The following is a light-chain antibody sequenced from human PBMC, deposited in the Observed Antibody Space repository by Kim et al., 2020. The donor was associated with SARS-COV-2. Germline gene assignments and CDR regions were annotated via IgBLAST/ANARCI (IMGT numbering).Light chain of an antibody. CDR3: ATWDDSLSGRV. V-gene: IGLV1-47*01. J-gene: IGLJ2*01. CDR2: RNN. CDR1: TSSIGNNY. Sequence: QRVTLSWSGSTSSIGNNYLYWYQQLPGTAPKLLIYRNNQRPSGVPDRFSGSKSGTSASLASSALRSEDEADYYCATWDDSLSGRVFGGGTKLTVL.